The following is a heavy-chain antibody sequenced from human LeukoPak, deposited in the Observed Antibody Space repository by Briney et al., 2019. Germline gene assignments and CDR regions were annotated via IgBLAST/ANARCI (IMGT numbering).Heavy chain of an antibody. CDR3: AKSKVVTTIPYYFDY. Sequence: GGSLRLSCAASGFTFSSYEMNWVRQAPGKGLEWVSYISSSGSTIYYADSVKGRFTISRDNAKNSLYLQMNSLRAEDTALYYCAKSKVVTTIPYYFDYWGQGTLVTVSS. V-gene: IGHV3-48*03. CDR1: GFTFSSYE. CDR2: ISSSGSTI. J-gene: IGHJ4*02. D-gene: IGHD2-21*02.